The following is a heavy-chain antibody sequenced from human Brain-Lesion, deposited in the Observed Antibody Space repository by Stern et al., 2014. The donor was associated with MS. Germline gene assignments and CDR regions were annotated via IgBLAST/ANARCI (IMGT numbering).Heavy chain of an antibody. V-gene: IGHV3-74*02. CDR2: VNNDGRRT. J-gene: IGHJ5*01. D-gene: IGHD3-10*01. CDR3: ARGERWFDS. CDR1: GFTFSHYW. Sequence: EVQLVESGGGLVQPGGSLSLSCAASGFTFSHYWMHWVRQAPGKGLVWVSRVNNDGRRTSYADSVKGRFTMSRDNAKNTLYLQMNSLRVEDTAIYYCARGERWFDSWGQGTLVTVSS.